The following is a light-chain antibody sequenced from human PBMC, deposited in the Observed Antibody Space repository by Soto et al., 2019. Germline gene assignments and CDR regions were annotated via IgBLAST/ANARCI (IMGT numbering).Light chain of an antibody. CDR1: SSDVGGYNF. CDR3: LSYSSSTSPYV. J-gene: IGLJ1*01. CDR2: DVT. Sequence: ALTQPASVSGSPGQSITISCTGTSSDVGGYNFVSWYQQHPGKAPKLMIYDVTNRPSGVSNRFSGSKSGNTASLTISGLQAEDEADYYCLSYSSSTSPYVLGTGTKVTVL. V-gene: IGLV2-14*01.